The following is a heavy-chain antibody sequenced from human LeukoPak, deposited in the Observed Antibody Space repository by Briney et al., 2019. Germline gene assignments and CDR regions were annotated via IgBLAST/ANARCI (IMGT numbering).Heavy chain of an antibody. J-gene: IGHJ4*02. CDR3: ARGGQYYYDSSGSPEDY. V-gene: IGHV3-7*01. CDR1: GFTFSSYW. CDR2: IKQDGSEK. D-gene: IGHD3-22*01. Sequence: GGSLRLSCAASGFTFSSYWMSWVRQAPGKGLEWVANIKQDGSEKYYVDSVKGRFTISRDNAKNSLYLQMNSLRAEGTAVYYCARGGQYYYDSSGSPEDYWGQGTLVTVSS.